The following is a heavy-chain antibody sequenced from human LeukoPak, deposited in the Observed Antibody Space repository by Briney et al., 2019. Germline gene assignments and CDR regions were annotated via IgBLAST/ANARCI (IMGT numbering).Heavy chain of an antibody. J-gene: IGHJ6*03. CDR2: IFYSGDT. V-gene: IGHV4-39*01. CDR1: GGSFSGYY. Sequence: SSETLSLTCAVYGGSFSGYYWGWIRQPPGKGLEWIGSIFYSGDTYYNPSLNSRVALSLDTSKNQFSLKLSSVTAADTAVYYCARQLYSSGSYFAPMDVWGKGTTVTISS. CDR3: ARQLYSSGSYFAPMDV. D-gene: IGHD3-10*01.